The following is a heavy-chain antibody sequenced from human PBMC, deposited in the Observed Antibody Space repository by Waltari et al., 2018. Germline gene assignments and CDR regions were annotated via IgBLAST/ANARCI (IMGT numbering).Heavy chain of an antibody. D-gene: IGHD6-25*01. V-gene: IGHV3-74*01. CDR3: VLYSSDFLGDC. CDR1: GFTFSSYW. J-gene: IGHJ4*02. Sequence: EVQLVESGGGLVQPGGSLRLSCAASGFTFSSYWMHWVRQAPGKGLVSVSQISRDGSITNYVDSVKGRFTSSRDNAKNTLFLQMNSLRAEDTAVYYCVLYSSDFLGDCWGQGTLVTVSS. CDR2: ISRDGSIT.